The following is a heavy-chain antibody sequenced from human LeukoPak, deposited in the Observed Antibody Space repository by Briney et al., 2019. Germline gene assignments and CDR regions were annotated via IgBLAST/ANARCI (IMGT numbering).Heavy chain of an antibody. D-gene: IGHD3-3*01. CDR2: IIPIFGTA. J-gene: IGHJ4*02. Sequence: GASVKVSCKASGGTFSSYAISWVRRAPGQGLEWMGGIIPIFGTANYAQKFQGRVTITADESTSTAYMELSSLRSEDTAVYYCARAGYYDFWSGYLAFDYWGQGTLVTVS. V-gene: IGHV1-69*13. CDR1: GGTFSSYA. CDR3: ARAGYYDFWSGYLAFDY.